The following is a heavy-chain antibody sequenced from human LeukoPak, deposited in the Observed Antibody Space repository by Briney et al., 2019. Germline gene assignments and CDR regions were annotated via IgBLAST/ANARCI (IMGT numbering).Heavy chain of an antibody. D-gene: IGHD4-17*01. J-gene: IGHJ4*02. V-gene: IGHV4-38-2*01. Sequence: PSETLSLTCAVSGYSISSGYYWGWIRPPPGKGLGWIGSIYHSGSTYYNPSLKSRVTISVDTSKNQFPLKLSSVTAADTAVYYCARGGYGDFTFDYWGQGTLVTVSS. CDR2: IYHSGST. CDR1: GYSISSGYY. CDR3: ARGGYGDFTFDY.